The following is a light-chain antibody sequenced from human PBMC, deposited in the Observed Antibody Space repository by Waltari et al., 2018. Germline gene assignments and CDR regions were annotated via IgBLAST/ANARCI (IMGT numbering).Light chain of an antibody. V-gene: IGLV2-8*01. J-gene: IGLJ2*01. CDR3: SSYAGSNNLV. CDR2: EVT. Sequence: QSALTQPPSASGSPGQSVTISCTGTSSDVGDYVSWYQQHPGKAPKLMISEVTKRPSVVPDRFSGSKSGNTASLTVSGLQAEDEADYYCSSYAGSNNLVFGGGTKLTV. CDR1: SSDVGDY.